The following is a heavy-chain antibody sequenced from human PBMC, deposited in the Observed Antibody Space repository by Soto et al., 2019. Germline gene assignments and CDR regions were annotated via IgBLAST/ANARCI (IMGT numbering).Heavy chain of an antibody. J-gene: IGHJ6*03. D-gene: IGHD1-26*01. CDR1: GYTFTSYG. V-gene: IGHV1-18*01. Sequence: GASVKVSCKASGYTFTSYGISWVRQAPGQGLEWMGWISAYNGNTNYAQKLQGRVTMTTDTSTSTAYMELRSLRSDDTAVYYCARDRWELLYDYYYYMDVWGKGTTVTVSS. CDR2: ISAYNGNT. CDR3: ARDRWELLYDYYYYMDV.